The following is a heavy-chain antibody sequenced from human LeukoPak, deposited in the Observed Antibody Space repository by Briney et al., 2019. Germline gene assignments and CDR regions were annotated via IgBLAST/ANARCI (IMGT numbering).Heavy chain of an antibody. CDR2: IRTETNSYAT. V-gene: IGHV3-73*01. CDR3: SSPPHDRGNHFDF. D-gene: IGHD4-23*01. Sequence: GGSLRLSCAASGFIFSDSAVHWVRQASGEGPEWVGRIRTETNSYATAYSASVKGRFTISRDDSRKMAFLQMNSLEVGDTAVYFCSSPPHDRGNHFDFWGRGTLVTVAS. CDR1: GFIFSDSA. J-gene: IGHJ5*01.